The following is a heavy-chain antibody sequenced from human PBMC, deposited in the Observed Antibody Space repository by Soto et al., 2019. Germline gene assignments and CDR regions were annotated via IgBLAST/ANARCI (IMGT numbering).Heavy chain of an antibody. D-gene: IGHD6-6*01. V-gene: IGHV1-24*01. CDR2: FDPEDGET. J-gene: IGHJ6*03. Sequence: APAKVSSKVPGYTLTELSMHWLQQAPGKGLEWMGGFDPEDGETIYAQKFQSRVTMTEDTSTDTAYMELSSLRSEDTAVYYCATGYSSSSAYYYYLDVWGKGTTVTVSS. CDR1: GYTLTELS. CDR3: ATGYSSSSAYYYYLDV.